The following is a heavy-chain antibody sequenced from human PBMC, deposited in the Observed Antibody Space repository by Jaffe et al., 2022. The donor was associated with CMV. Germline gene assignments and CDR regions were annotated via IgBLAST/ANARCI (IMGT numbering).Heavy chain of an antibody. CDR3: VRDFYRAVFDFYYGMDV. D-gene: IGHD3-3*01. CDR2: ISSGSGYI. CDR1: EFTFSNYG. Sequence: EVQLVESGGGLVKPGGSLRLSCSASEFTFSNYGMSWVRQAPGKGLEWVSSISSGSGYIFYADSVKGRFTISRDIAKNSLYLQMDSLRAEDTAVYYCVRDFYRAVFDFYYGMDVWGQGTTVTVSS. J-gene: IGHJ6*02. V-gene: IGHV3-21*01.